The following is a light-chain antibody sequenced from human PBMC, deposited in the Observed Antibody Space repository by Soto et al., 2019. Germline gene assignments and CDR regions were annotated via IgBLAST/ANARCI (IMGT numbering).Light chain of an antibody. Sequence: DIQMTQSPSSLSASVGDRVTITCRASQSISSYLNWYQQTPGKAPKLLIYAASSLQSGVPSRFSGSGSGTDFTLTISSLQPEDFATYYCQQSYSTPYTFGQGTKVDIK. CDR1: QSISSY. J-gene: IGKJ2*01. V-gene: IGKV1-39*01. CDR3: QQSYSTPYT. CDR2: AAS.